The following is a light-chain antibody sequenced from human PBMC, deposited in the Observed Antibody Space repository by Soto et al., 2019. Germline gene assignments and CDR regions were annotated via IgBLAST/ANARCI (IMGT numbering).Light chain of an antibody. Sequence: QSALTQPPSASGSPGQSVTISCTGTSSDVGGYNYVSWYQKHPGKAPKLMIYEVSKRPSGVPDRVSGSKSGNTASLTVSGLQAEDEADYSCSAYSGSNNYVVFGGGTKLTVL. J-gene: IGLJ2*01. CDR2: EVS. CDR3: SAYSGSNNYVV. CDR1: SSDVGGYNY. V-gene: IGLV2-8*01.